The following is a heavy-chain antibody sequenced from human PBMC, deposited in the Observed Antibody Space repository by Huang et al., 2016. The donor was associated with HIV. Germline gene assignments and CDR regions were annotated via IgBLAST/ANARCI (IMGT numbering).Heavy chain of an antibody. Sequence: EVQLVESGGSLVKPGGSLRLSCAASGFTFSYYSMNWVRQAPGKGLECVSSISSSSSYIDYADSVKGRFTISRDNAKNSLYLQMNSLRAEDTAVYYCARDDGAVFNFDYWGQGTLVTVSS. D-gene: IGHD3-16*01. CDR2: ISSSSSYI. CDR1: GFTFSYYS. CDR3: ARDDGAVFNFDY. J-gene: IGHJ4*02. V-gene: IGHV3-21*01.